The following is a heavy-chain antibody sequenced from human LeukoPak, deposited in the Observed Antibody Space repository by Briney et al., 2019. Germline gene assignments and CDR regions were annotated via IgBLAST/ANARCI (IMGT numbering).Heavy chain of an antibody. D-gene: IGHD6-13*01. J-gene: IGHJ4*02. CDR2: IGGSGGRT. V-gene: IGHV3-23*01. CDR1: GFTFSSYA. CDR3: ATNIAAAGPNNFDY. Sequence: PGGSLRLSCAASGFTFSSYAMSWVRQAPGKGLEWVSDIGGSGGRTYYADSVKGRFTISRDNSKNTLYLQMNSLRAEDTAVYYCATNIAAAGPNNFDYWGQGTLVTVSS.